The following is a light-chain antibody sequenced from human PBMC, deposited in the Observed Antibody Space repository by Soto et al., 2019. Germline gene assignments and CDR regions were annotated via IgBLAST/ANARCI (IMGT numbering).Light chain of an antibody. J-gene: IGKJ1*01. CDR1: QSVTIRY. V-gene: IGKV3D-7*01. CDR3: QQHNSCPWT. Sequence: VLTQSPGTLSLSPGERATLSCRASQSVTIRYLAWFQQRPGQAPRLLIYVGSTRATGIPARFSGSGSGTEFTLIISSLQSEDSAVYYCQQHNSCPWTFGQGTKVDIK. CDR2: VGS.